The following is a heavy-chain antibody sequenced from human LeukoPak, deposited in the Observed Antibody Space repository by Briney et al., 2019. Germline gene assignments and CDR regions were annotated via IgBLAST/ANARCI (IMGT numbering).Heavy chain of an antibody. V-gene: IGHV4-4*07. Sequence: PSETLSLTCSVSGGSISSYYWSWVRQPAGKGLEWIGRIHSSGTTHYNPSFKSRLTMSVDTPKNQFSLKLSSVTAADTAVYYCARERGRDAFDIWGQGTMVTVSS. J-gene: IGHJ3*02. CDR2: IHSSGTT. CDR3: ARERGRDAFDI. CDR1: GGSISSYY.